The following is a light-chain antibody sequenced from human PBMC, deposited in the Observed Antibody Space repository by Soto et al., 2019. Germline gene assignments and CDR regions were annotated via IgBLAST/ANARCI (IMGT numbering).Light chain of an antibody. CDR2: GAS. J-gene: IGKJ1*01. CDR3: QQHVNSYWA. CDR1: QSVTNSF. Sequence: EIVLAQYPGTLSLSPGERANLSCRASQSVTNSFLAWYEQKPGQAPRLLIYGASRRATGITDRFTGSGSGTEFTLTNTRLEPDDFGAYYCQQHVNSYWAFGQGTIGDI. V-gene: IGKV3-20*01.